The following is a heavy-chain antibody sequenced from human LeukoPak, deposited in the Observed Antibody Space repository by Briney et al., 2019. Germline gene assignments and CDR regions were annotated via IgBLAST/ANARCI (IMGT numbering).Heavy chain of an antibody. CDR1: GFTFSSYW. D-gene: IGHD3-22*01. CDR3: AKTKITLIVVANPNSGALDI. J-gene: IGHJ3*02. Sequence: PGGSLRLSCAASGFTFSSYWMHWVRQAPGKGLVWVSRINSHGSSTSYADSVKGRFTISRDKSKNTLYLQMNSLRAEDTAVYYCAKTKITLIVVANPNSGALDIWGQGTMVTVSS. V-gene: IGHV3-74*01. CDR2: INSHGSST.